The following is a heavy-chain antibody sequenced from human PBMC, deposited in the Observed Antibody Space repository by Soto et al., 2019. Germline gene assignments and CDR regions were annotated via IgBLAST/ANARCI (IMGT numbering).Heavy chain of an antibody. D-gene: IGHD3-10*01. J-gene: IGHJ5*02. CDR2: ISGSGDST. CDR1: GGTFSNYA. V-gene: IGHV3-23*01. CDR3: AKKGVGLTYFGSGRYYNA. Sequence: EVQLLESGGGLVQPGRSLRLSCGASGGTFSNYAMTWVRQAPGKGLQWVSLISGSGDSTHYADSVKGRFTISRDNSMNTLYLQMNSLRAEDTAVYYCAKKGVGLTYFGSGRYYNAWGQGTLVTVSS.